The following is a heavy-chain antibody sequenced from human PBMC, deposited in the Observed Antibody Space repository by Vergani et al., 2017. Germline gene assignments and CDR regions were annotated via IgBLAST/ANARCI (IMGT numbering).Heavy chain of an antibody. D-gene: IGHD6-13*01. CDR2: IWYDGSNK. Sequence: QVQLVESGGGVVQPGRSLRLSCAASGFTFSSYGMHWVRQAPGKGLERVAVIWYDGSNKYYADSVEGRFTISRDNSKKTLYLQMNRLRAEDTAVYYCARDCTLGGSQQLVGDYWGQGTLVTVSS. CDR1: GFTFSSYG. J-gene: IGHJ4*02. V-gene: IGHV3-33*01. CDR3: ARDCTLGGSQQLVGDY.